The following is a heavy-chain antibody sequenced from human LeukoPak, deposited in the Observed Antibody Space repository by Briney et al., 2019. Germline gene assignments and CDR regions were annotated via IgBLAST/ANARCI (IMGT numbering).Heavy chain of an antibody. J-gene: IGHJ4*02. CDR3: ARDNGDYVRYYFDY. CDR2: ISSSSSYI. V-gene: IGHV3-21*01. Sequence: GGSLRLSCAASGFTFSSYSMHWVRQAPGKGLEWVSSISSSSSYIYYADSVKGRFTISRDNAKNSLYLQMNSLRAEDTAVYYCARDNGDYVRYYFDYWGQGTLVTVSS. D-gene: IGHD4-17*01. CDR1: GFTFSSYS.